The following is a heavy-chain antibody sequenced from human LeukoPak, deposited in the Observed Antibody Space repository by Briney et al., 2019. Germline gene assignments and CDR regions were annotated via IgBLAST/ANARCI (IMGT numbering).Heavy chain of an antibody. CDR3: ARVPSTYCTNGVCQTKQQLAPNYYFYY. Sequence: SETLSLTCAVYGGSFSGYYWSLIRQPPGKGLEWIGEINHSGSTNYNPSLKSRVTISVDTSKNQFSLKLSSVTAADTAVYYCARVPSTYCTNGVCQTKQQLAPNYYFYYWGQGTLVTVSS. CDR1: GGSFSGYY. D-gene: IGHD2-8*01. CDR2: INHSGST. V-gene: IGHV4-34*01. J-gene: IGHJ4*02.